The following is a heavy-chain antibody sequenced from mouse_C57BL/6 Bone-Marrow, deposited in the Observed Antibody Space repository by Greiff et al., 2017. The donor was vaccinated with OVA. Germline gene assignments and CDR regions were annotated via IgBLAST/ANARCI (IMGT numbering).Heavy chain of an antibody. Sequence: EVKVVESGGGLVQPGGSLKLSCAASGFTFSDYYMYWVRQTPEKRLEWVAYISNGGGSTYYPDTVKGRFTISRDNAKNTLYLQMSRLKSEDTAMYYCARRYYGSSHWYFDVWGTGTTVTVSS. CDR2: ISNGGGST. CDR3: ARRYYGSSHWYFDV. J-gene: IGHJ1*03. V-gene: IGHV5-12*01. CDR1: GFTFSDYY. D-gene: IGHD1-1*01.